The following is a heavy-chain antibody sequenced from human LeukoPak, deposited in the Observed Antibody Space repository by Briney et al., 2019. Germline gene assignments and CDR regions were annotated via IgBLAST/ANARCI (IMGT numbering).Heavy chain of an antibody. CDR3: ARSTQDSSTSFDF. V-gene: IGHV4-59*01. CDR2: IYYSGST. CDR1: GGSITNYY. Sequence: SETLSLTCIVSGGSITNYYWSWIRQPPGKGLEWIGYIYYSGSTNYNPSLKSRVTMSVDKSKNQCSLRLRSVTAADTAMYFCARSTQDSSTSFDFWGQGTLVTVSS. D-gene: IGHD6-19*01. J-gene: IGHJ4*02.